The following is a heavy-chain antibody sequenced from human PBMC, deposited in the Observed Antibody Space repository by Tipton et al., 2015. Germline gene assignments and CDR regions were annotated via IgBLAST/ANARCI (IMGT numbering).Heavy chain of an antibody. CDR1: GFTFDKHA. CDR2: ISGSASST. D-gene: IGHD4-17*01. CDR3: AKAPVEYGHYVSGWDH. Sequence: SLRLSCAASGFTFDKHAMTWVRQAPGKGLEWVSTISGSASSTYYADSVKGRFTISRDNSKSTLYLQVNSLRAEDTAVYYCAKAPVEYGHYVSGWDHWGQGTLTTVST. J-gene: IGHJ4*02. V-gene: IGHV3-23*01.